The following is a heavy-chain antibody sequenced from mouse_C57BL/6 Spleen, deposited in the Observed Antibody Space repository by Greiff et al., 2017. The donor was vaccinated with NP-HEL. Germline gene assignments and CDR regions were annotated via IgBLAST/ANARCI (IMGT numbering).Heavy chain of an antibody. CDR3: ARQMMVTTFFDY. CDR2: ISSGGSYT. V-gene: IGHV5-6*02. CDR1: GFTFSSYG. Sequence: DVMSVESGGDLVKPGGSLKLSCAASGFTFSSYGMSWVRQTPDKRLEWVATISSGGSYTYYPDSVKGRFTISRDNAKNTLYLQMSSLKSEDTAMYYCARQMMVTTFFDYWGQGTTLTVSS. D-gene: IGHD2-3*01. J-gene: IGHJ2*01.